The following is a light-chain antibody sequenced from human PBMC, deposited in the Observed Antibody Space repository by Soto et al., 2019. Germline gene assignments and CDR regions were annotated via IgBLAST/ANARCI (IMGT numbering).Light chain of an antibody. J-gene: IGKJ1*01. CDR3: QQYNGYSTWT. Sequence: ETVMSQSPVTLSLSPGERATLSCWSSQSVGSNLAWYQQKPGQAPRLLIYGASSRATGIPDRFSGSGSGTDFTLTISSLQPDDFATYYCQQYNGYSTWTFGQGTKVDIK. CDR1: QSVGSN. CDR2: GAS. V-gene: IGKV3D-15*01.